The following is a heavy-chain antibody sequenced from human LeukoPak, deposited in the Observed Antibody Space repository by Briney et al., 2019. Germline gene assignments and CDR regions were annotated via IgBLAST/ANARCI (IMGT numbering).Heavy chain of an antibody. Sequence: GGSLRLSCTVSGFTVSNNSMSWVRQAPGKGLEWVSFIYSDNTHYSDSVKGRFTISRDNSKNTLYLQMNSLRAEDTAVYYCVSSSSWSRPFDYWGQGTLVTVSS. J-gene: IGHJ4*02. CDR3: VSSSSWSRPFDY. V-gene: IGHV3-66*03. CDR1: GFTVSNNS. CDR2: IYSDNT. D-gene: IGHD6-13*01.